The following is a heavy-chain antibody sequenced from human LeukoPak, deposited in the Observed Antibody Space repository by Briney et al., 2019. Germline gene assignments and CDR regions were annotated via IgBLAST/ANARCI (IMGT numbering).Heavy chain of an antibody. J-gene: IGHJ4*02. CDR1: GYTLTELS. CDR2: FDPEDGET. CDR3: ARDCSGGSCYPY. Sequence: ASVKVSCKVSGYTLTELSMHWVRQAPGKGLEWMGGFDPEDGETIYAQKFQGRVTMTEDTSTSTAYMELRSLRSDDTAVYYCARDCSGGSCYPYWGQGTLVTVSS. D-gene: IGHD2-15*01. V-gene: IGHV1-24*01.